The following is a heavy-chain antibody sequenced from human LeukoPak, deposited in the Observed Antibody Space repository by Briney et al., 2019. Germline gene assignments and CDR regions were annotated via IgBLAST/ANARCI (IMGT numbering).Heavy chain of an antibody. V-gene: IGHV3-11*06. D-gene: IGHD1-1*01. CDR1: GFTFSNYY. J-gene: IGHJ4*02. Sequence: GGSLRLSCAASGFTFSNYYMSWIRQAPGKGLEWVPYISGSSGSTNYADSVMGRFTISRDNGKNSLYLQVNSLRAEDTAVYYCARGTGTTAYFDYWGQGTLVTVSS. CDR3: ARGTGTTAYFDY. CDR2: ISGSSGST.